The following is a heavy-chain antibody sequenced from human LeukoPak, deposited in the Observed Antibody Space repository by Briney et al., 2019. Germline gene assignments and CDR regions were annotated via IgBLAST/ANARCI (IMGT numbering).Heavy chain of an antibody. CDR1: GFTFSSYW. CDR3: ARCTYTLWDAFDI. Sequence: PGGSLRLSCAASGFTFSSYWMHWVRQAPGKGLVWVSRINSDGSSTSYADSVKGRFTISRDNAKNSLYLQMNSLRAEDTAVYYCARCTYTLWDAFDIWGQGTMVTVSS. J-gene: IGHJ3*02. D-gene: IGHD3-16*01. V-gene: IGHV3-74*01. CDR2: INSDGSST.